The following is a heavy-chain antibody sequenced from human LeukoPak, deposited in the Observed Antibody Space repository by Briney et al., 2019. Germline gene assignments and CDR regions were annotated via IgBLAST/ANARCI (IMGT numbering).Heavy chain of an antibody. CDR3: ARGLGGYSYGMGGDY. Sequence: ASVKVSCKTSGYTFTSYYMHWVRHAPGQWLERMGIINPSGGSTSYAQKFQGRVTMTRDMSTSTVYMELSSLRSEDTAVYYCARGLGGYSYGMGGDYWGQGTLVTVSS. V-gene: IGHV1-46*01. CDR1: GYTFTSYY. D-gene: IGHD5-18*01. J-gene: IGHJ4*02. CDR2: INPSGGST.